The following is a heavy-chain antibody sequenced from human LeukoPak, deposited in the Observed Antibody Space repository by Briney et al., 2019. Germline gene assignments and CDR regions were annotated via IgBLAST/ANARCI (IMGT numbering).Heavy chain of an antibody. Sequence: PSETLSLTCTVSGGSISSGGYYWSWIRQHPGKGLEWIGYIYYSGSTYYNPSLKSRVTISVDTSKNQFSLKLSSVTAADTAVYYCARDREGFDAFDIWGQGTMVTVSS. CDR2: IYYSGST. CDR3: ARDREGFDAFDI. V-gene: IGHV4-31*03. CDR1: GGSISSGGYY. J-gene: IGHJ3*02.